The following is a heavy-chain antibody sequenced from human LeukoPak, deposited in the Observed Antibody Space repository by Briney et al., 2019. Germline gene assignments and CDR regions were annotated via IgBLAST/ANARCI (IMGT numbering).Heavy chain of an antibody. D-gene: IGHD3-22*01. V-gene: IGHV3-33*06. Sequence: PGRSLRLSCAASGFTFSSYGMHRGRPAPGKGLGGGAVLWYDGSNKYYADSVKGRFTSSRDNSKNTLYLQMNSLRAEDTAVYYCAKDRYYYDSSGYFSYEGYDYWGQGTLVTVSS. J-gene: IGHJ4*02. CDR2: LWYDGSNK. CDR1: GFTFSSYG. CDR3: AKDRYYYDSSGYFSYEGYDY.